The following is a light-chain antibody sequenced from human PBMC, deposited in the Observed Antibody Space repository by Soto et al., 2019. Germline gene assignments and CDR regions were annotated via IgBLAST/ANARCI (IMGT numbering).Light chain of an antibody. CDR3: QQYNSYSHT. CDR2: DAS. V-gene: IGKV1-5*01. J-gene: IGKJ1*01. Sequence: DIQMTQSPSTLSASVGDRVTITCRASQSISSWLAWYQQKPGKAPKLLIYDASSLESGGPSRFGGSGSGTEFTLTISSLQPDDFATYYCQQYNSYSHTFGQGTKVDIK. CDR1: QSISSW.